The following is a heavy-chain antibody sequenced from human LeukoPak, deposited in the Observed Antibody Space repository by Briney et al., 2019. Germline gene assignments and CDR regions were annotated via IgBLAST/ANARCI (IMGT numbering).Heavy chain of an antibody. Sequence: SEALSLTCTVSGGSISSYYWSWIRQPPGKGLEWIGYIYYSGSTNYNPSLKSRVTISVDTSKNQFSLKLSSVTAADTAVYYCARTPVYDSSGNHYYYYMDVWGKGTTVTVSS. J-gene: IGHJ6*03. V-gene: IGHV4-59*01. D-gene: IGHD3-22*01. CDR2: IYYSGST. CDR3: ARTPVYDSSGNHYYYYMDV. CDR1: GGSISSYY.